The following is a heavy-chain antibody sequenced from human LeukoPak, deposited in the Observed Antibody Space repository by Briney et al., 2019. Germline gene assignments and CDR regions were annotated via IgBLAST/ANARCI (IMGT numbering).Heavy chain of an antibody. CDR1: GYTFTSYY. CDR3: ARERTTLTYYYDSSGYPDAFDI. Sequence: ASVKVSCKASGYTFTSYYMHWVRQAPGQGLEWMGRINPNSGGTNYAQKFQGRVTMTRDTSISTAYMELSRLRSDDTAVYYCARERTTLTYYYDSSGYPDAFDIWGQGTMVTVSS. V-gene: IGHV1-2*06. J-gene: IGHJ3*02. D-gene: IGHD3-22*01. CDR2: INPNSGGT.